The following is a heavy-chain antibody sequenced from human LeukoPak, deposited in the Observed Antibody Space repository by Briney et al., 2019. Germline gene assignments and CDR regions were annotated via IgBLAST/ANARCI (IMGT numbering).Heavy chain of an antibody. D-gene: IGHD3-22*01. CDR2: INTNTGNP. Sequence: ASVKVSCKGFGYTFTDYSMNWVRQAPGQGLEWMGWINTNTGNPTYAQGSTGHIVFSLDTSVSTAYLQISSLKAEDTAVYYCARARGRFYDSSGPKLDYWGQGTLVTVSS. J-gene: IGHJ4*02. V-gene: IGHV7-4-1*02. CDR3: ARARGRFYDSSGPKLDY. CDR1: GYTFTDYS.